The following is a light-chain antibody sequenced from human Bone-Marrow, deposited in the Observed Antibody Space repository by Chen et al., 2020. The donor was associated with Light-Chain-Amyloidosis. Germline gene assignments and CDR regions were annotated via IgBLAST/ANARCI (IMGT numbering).Light chain of an antibody. J-gene: IGLJ3*02. Sequence: QSALTQPASVSGSPGQSITISFTGTRSDGGGYNFVSWYQQHPGKGPKLMIYDVSNRPSGVSNPFPGSKAGNTASLNISGLQAEDEADYYCSSYTSSSTLEFGGGTKLTVL. CDR3: SSYTSSSTLE. CDR1: RSDGGGYNF. CDR2: DVS. V-gene: IGLV2-14*01.